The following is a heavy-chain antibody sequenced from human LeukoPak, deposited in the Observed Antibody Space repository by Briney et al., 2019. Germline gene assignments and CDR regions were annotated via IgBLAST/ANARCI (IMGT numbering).Heavy chain of an antibody. Sequence: PGESLKISCKGSGYSFTSYWIAWVRQMPGKGLEGMGIIYPGDSYTTYSPSFQGQVTISADKSISTAYLQWRSLKASDTAVYYCARRSGSDALDIWGQGTMVTVSS. J-gene: IGHJ3*02. CDR2: IYPGDSYT. V-gene: IGHV5-51*01. D-gene: IGHD3-10*01. CDR1: GYSFTSYW. CDR3: ARRSGSDALDI.